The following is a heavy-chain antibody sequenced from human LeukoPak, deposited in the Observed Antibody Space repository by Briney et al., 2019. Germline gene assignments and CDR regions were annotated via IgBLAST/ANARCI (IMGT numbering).Heavy chain of an antibody. CDR2: ISYDGSNK. CDR3: AGRYYYDSSGSAEYFQH. Sequence: GGSLRLSCAASGFTFSSHAMHWVRQAPGKGLEWVAVISYDGSNKYYADSVKGRFTISRDNSKNTLYLQMNSLRAADTAVYYCAGRYYYDSSGSAEYFQHWGQGTLVTVSS. D-gene: IGHD3-22*01. V-gene: IGHV3-30*04. CDR1: GFTFSSHA. J-gene: IGHJ1*01.